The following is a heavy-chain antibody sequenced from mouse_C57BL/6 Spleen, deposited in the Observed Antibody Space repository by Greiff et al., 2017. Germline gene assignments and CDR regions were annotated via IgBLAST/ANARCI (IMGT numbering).Heavy chain of an antibody. CDR3: SRNDWYAMDY. Sequence: EVKLQQSGPELVKPGASVKMSCKASGYTFTDYNMHWVKQSNGKSLEWIGYINPNNGGTSYNQKFKGKATLTVNKSSSMAYMELRCLTSEVSAVYYCSRNDWYAMDYWGQGTSVTVSS. V-gene: IGHV1-22*01. J-gene: IGHJ4*01. CDR1: GYTFTDYN. CDR2: INPNNGGT. D-gene: IGHD2-12*01.